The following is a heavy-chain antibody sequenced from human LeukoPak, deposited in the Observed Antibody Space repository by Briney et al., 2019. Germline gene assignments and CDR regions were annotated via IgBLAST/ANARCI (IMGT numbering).Heavy chain of an antibody. CDR3: ARIAAAGSYFDY. Sequence: SETLSLTCTVSGGSISSYYWSWIRQPPGKGLEWIGYIYYSGSTNYNPSLKSRVTISVDTSKNQFSLKLSSVTAADTAVYYCARIAAAGSYFDYWGQGTLVTVSS. D-gene: IGHD6-13*01. V-gene: IGHV4-59*08. CDR2: IYYSGST. J-gene: IGHJ4*02. CDR1: GGSISSYY.